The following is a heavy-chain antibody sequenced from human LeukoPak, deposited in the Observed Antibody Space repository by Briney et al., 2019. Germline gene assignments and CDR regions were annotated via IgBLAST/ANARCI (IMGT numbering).Heavy chain of an antibody. CDR1: GYTLVNHG. D-gene: IGHD2-2*01. J-gene: IGHJ4*02. V-gene: IGHV1-46*01. CDR3: ARVDLGYCSSTSCPPGV. Sequence: GASVKVSCKASGYTLVNHGITWVRQAPGQGGEWMGLINPSGGTTRYAQKFQGRVTINADKSTSTAYMELSSLRSEDTAVYYCARVDLGYCSSTSCPPGVWGQGTLVTVSS. CDR2: INPSGGTT.